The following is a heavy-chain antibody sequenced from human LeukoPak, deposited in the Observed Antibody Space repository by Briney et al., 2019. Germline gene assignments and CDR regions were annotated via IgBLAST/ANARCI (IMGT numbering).Heavy chain of an antibody. CDR3: ARFKTYYDFWSGHTPQPAGFDP. CDR2: MNPNSGNT. D-gene: IGHD3-3*01. J-gene: IGHJ5*02. CDR1: GYTFTSYD. V-gene: IGHV1-8*01. Sequence: ASVKVSCKASGYTFTSYDINWVRQATGQGLEWMGWMNPNSGNTGYAQKFQGRVTMTRNTSISTAYMELSSLRSEDTAVYYCARFKTYYDFWSGHTPQPAGFDPWGQGTLVTVSS.